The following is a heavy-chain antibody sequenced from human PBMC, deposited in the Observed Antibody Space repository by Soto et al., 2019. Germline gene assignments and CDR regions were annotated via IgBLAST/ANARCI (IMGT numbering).Heavy chain of an antibody. CDR1: GGSISSSSYY. CDR3: ARRGSSSWYGY. V-gene: IGHV4-39*01. CDR2: IYYSGST. D-gene: IGHD6-13*01. J-gene: IGHJ4*02. Sequence: QLQLQESGPGLVKPSETLSLTCTVSGGSISSSSYYWGWIRQPPGKGLEWIVSIYYSGSTYYNPSLKSRVTISVDTSKNQFSLKLSSVTAADTAVYYCARRGSSSWYGYWGQGTLVTVSS.